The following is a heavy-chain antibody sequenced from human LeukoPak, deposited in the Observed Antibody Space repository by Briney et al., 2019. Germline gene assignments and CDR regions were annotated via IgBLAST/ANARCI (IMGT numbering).Heavy chain of an antibody. D-gene: IGHD5-12*01. CDR1: GFTFSSHW. CDR2: IKNDGSST. J-gene: IGHJ4*02. V-gene: IGHV3-74*01. CDR3: AALEGGYSCSSIPH. Sequence: GGSLRLSCAASGFTFSSHWMHWVRQVPGKGLVWVSRIKNDGSSTGYADSVKGRFTISRDNAKNTLYLQMTSLRAEDTAVYYCAALEGGYSCSSIPHWGQGTLVTVSS.